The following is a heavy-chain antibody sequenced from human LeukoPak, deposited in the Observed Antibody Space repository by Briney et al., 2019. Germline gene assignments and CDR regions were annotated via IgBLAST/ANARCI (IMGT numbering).Heavy chain of an antibody. CDR3: ARSGVVVPAAPVRFDP. D-gene: IGHD2-2*01. CDR2: INQDGGEI. J-gene: IGHJ5*02. CDR1: GFTFSSFW. V-gene: IGHV3-7*01. Sequence: GGSLRLSCAASGFTFSSFWMSWVRQAPGKGLEWVANINQDGGEIYYVDSVKGRFTISRDNAKNSLYLQMNSLRAEDTAVYYCARSGVVVPAAPVRFDPWGQGTLVTVSS.